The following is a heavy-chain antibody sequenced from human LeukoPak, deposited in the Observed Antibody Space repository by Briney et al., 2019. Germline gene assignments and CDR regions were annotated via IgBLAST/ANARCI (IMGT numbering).Heavy chain of an antibody. CDR1: GFTFSSYS. CDR3: ARDRALYSSSWYFDFDI. V-gene: IGHV3-21*01. CDR2: ISSSSSYI. D-gene: IGHD6-13*01. J-gene: IGHJ3*02. Sequence: GGSLRLSCAASGFTFSSYSMNWVRQAPGKGLEWVSSISSSSSYIYYADSVKGRFTISRDNAKNSLYLQMNSLRAEDTAVYYCARDRALYSSSWYFDFDIWGQGTMVTVSS.